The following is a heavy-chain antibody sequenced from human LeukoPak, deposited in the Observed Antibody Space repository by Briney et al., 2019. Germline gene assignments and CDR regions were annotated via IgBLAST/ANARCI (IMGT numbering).Heavy chain of an antibody. J-gene: IGHJ6*04. CDR2: ISYDGSNK. CDR1: GFSFSDFG. D-gene: IGHD5-12*01. V-gene: IGHV3-30*03. Sequence: GRSLRLSCVASGFSFSDFGMHWVRQAPGKGLEWVAVISYDGSNKYYADSVKGRFTISRGNSKNTLYMQVSSLKSEDTAVYYCARIHSGYEPPKEYYGMDVWGKGTTVTVSS. CDR3: ARIHSGYEPPKEYYGMDV.